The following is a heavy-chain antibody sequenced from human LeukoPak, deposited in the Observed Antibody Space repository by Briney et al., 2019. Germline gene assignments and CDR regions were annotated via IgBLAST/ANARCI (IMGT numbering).Heavy chain of an antibody. V-gene: IGHV1-69*13. D-gene: IGHD6-19*01. J-gene: IGHJ4*02. CDR1: GGTFSSYA. Sequence: GASVKVSCKASGGTFSSYAISWGRQAPGQGLEWMGGIIPIFGTANYAQKFQGRVTITADESTSTAYMELSSLRSEDTAVYYCARVRSSGWSNLDYWGQGTLVTVSS. CDR2: IIPIFGTA. CDR3: ARVRSSGWSNLDY.